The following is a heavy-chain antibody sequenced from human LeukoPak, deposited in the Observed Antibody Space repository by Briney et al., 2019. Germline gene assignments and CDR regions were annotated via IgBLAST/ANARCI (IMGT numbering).Heavy chain of an antibody. V-gene: IGHV1-46*01. CDR2: INPSGGST. CDR3: ARDPTVPGGSGAVPLDY. CDR1: GYTFTSYY. Sequence: GASVKVSCKASGYTFTSYYMHWVRQAPGQGLEWMGIINPSGGSTSYAQKFQGRVTMTRDTSTSTVYMELSSLRSEDTAVYYCARDPTVPGGSGAVPLDYWGQGTLVTVSS. D-gene: IGHD3-10*01. J-gene: IGHJ4*02.